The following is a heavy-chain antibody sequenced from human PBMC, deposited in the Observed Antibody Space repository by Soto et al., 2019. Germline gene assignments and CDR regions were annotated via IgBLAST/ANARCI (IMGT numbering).Heavy chain of an antibody. CDR3: ASTLYGSGSYYNSYPPLY. V-gene: IGHV3-74*01. Sequence: PGGSLRLSCAASGFTFSSYWMNWVRQVPGKGLVWVSRLRPDGSITKYADSAKGRFTISRDNARNTLYLQMNSLRAEDTAVFYFASTLYGSGSYYNSYPPLYWGQGTLVTVSS. D-gene: IGHD3-10*01. CDR1: GFTFSSYW. CDR2: LRPDGSIT. J-gene: IGHJ4*02.